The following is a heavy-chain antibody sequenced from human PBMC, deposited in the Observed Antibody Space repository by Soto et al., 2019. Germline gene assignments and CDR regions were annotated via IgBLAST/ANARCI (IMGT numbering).Heavy chain of an antibody. D-gene: IGHD6-19*01. V-gene: IGHV3-30-3*01. Sequence: PGGSLRLSCAASGFTFSSSAMHWVRQAPGKGREWVAAISYDGSNKYYADSVKGRFTISRDNSKNTLYLQMNSMRAEDTAMYYCVRDKRRGVAVAVSVIDDWGQGTLVTVSS. CDR3: VRDKRRGVAVAVSVIDD. CDR1: GFTFSSSA. CDR2: ISYDGSNK. J-gene: IGHJ4*02.